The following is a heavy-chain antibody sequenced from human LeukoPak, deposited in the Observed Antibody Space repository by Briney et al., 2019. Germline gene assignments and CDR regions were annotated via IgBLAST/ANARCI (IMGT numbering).Heavy chain of an antibody. CDR3: ARHRTAINRYGPYDAFDI. Sequence: SETLSLTCIVSGVSISSGDYYWGWIRQPPGKGLERIGSIYYSGRTYYNTPLKSRVTISEDTSMNQFSLKLSFVTAADSAVYYCARHRTAINRYGPYDAFDIWGRGTMVTVSS. J-gene: IGHJ3*02. CDR1: GVSISSGDYY. V-gene: IGHV4-39*01. CDR2: IYYSGRT. D-gene: IGHD5-18*01.